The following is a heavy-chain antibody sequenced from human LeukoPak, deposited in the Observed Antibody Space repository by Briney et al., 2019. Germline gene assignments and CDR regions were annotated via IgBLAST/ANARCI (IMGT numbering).Heavy chain of an antibody. CDR2: IYYSGST. CDR3: ARSPAPTYDFWSGYPPGNWFDP. J-gene: IGHJ5*02. Sequence: SETLSLTCTVSGGSISSSSYYWGWIRRPPGKGLEWIGSIYYSGSTYYNPSLKSRVTISVDTSKNQFSLKLSSVTAADTAVYYCARSPAPTYDFWSGYPPGNWFDPWGQGTLVTVSS. CDR1: GGSISSSSYY. V-gene: IGHV4-39*01. D-gene: IGHD3-3*01.